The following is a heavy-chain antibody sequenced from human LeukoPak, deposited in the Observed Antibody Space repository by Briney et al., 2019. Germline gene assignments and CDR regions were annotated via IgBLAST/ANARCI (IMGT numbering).Heavy chain of an antibody. V-gene: IGHV3-48*03. CDR2: ISSSGSNI. Sequence: PGGSLRLSCGASGVTFSSTDMNWVRQAPGKGLELISHISSSGSNIYYADSVKGRFTISRDNAKNSLYLQLNSLRAEGTAVYYCARGDSSGWSYFDYWGQRTLVTVSS. CDR1: GVTFSSTD. J-gene: IGHJ4*02. D-gene: IGHD6-19*01. CDR3: ARGDSSGWSYFDY.